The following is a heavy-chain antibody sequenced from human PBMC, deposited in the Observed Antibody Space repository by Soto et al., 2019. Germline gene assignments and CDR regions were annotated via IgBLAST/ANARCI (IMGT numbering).Heavy chain of an antibody. CDR2: ISSSSSYI. D-gene: IGHD2-2*01. CDR3: ARGGGGIVPAAIEGYYYYGMDV. J-gene: IGHJ6*02. Sequence: GGSLRLSCAASGFTFSSYSMNWVRQAPGKGLEWVSSISSSSSYIYYADSVKGRFTISRDNAKNSLYLQMNSLRAEDTAVYYCARGGGGIVPAAIEGYYYYGMDVWGQGTKVT. CDR1: GFTFSSYS. V-gene: IGHV3-21*01.